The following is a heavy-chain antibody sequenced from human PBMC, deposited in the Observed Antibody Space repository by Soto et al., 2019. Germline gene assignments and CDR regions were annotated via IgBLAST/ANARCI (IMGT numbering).Heavy chain of an antibody. V-gene: IGHV4-39*01. D-gene: IGHD3-9*01. CDR1: GGSISSSNW. CDR2: IYYSGST. Sequence: SETLSLTCAVSGGSISSSNWWSWVRQPPGKGLEWIGSIYYSGSTYYNPSLKSRVTISVDTSKNQFSLKLSSVTAADTAVYYCARQSSYDVLTGGGYGMDVWGQGTTVTVSS. J-gene: IGHJ6*02. CDR3: ARQSSYDVLTGGGYGMDV.